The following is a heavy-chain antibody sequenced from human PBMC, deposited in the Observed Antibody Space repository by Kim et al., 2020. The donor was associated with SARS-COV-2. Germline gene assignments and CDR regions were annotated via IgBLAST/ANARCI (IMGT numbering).Heavy chain of an antibody. V-gene: IGHV3-15*01. CDR2: IKSKTDGGTT. J-gene: IGHJ3*02. CDR1: GFTFSNAW. D-gene: IGHD3-10*01. CDR3: TTGATYYYYYGSGSYYGAFDI. Sequence: GGSLRLSCAASGFTFSNAWMSWVRQAPGKGLEWVGRIKSKTDGGTTDYAAPVKGRFTISRDDSKNTLYLQMNSLKTEDTAVYYCTTGATYYYYYGSGSYYGAFDIWGQGTMVTVSS.